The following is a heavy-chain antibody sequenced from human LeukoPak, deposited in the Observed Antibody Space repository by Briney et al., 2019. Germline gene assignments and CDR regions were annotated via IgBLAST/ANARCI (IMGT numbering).Heavy chain of an antibody. J-gene: IGHJ3*02. CDR2: ISGSGGST. CDR3: AKDAVWFGEGDLDAFDI. Sequence: PGGSLRLSCAASGFTFSSYAMSWVRQAPGKGLEWVSAISGSGGSTYYADSVKGRFTISRDNSKNTLYLQMNSLRAEDTAVYYCAKDAVWFGEGDLDAFDIWGQGTMVTVSS. CDR1: GFTFSSYA. D-gene: IGHD3-10*01. V-gene: IGHV3-23*01.